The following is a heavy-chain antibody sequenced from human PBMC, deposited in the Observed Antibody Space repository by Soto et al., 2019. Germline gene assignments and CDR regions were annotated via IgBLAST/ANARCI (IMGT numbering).Heavy chain of an antibody. CDR1: GFTFSSYA. V-gene: IGHV3-23*01. CDR3: VEDDGYGDYVPPGSDY. Sequence: EVQLLDSGGGLVQPGGSLRLSCAASGFTFSSYAMTWVRQAPGKGLEWVSSISGSGGSRYYADSVKGRFTISRDQSKNTLYQQMNSLRVEDTAVYYFVEDDGYGDYVPPGSDYWGQGTLVTVSS. CDR2: ISGSGGSR. D-gene: IGHD4-17*01. J-gene: IGHJ4*02.